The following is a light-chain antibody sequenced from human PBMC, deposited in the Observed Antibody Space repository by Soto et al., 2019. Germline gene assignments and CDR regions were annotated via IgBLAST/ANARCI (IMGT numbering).Light chain of an antibody. CDR2: DAS. CDR3: QKRSNWSWT. CDR1: QSVSSY. J-gene: IGKJ1*01. Sequence: EIVLTQSPATLSLSPGERATLSCRASQSVSSYLAWYQQKPGQAPRLLIYDASNRATGIPARFSCSGSGTDFNLTISIIEPEDFAVYYCQKRSNWSWTFVQGTKVEIK. V-gene: IGKV3-11*01.